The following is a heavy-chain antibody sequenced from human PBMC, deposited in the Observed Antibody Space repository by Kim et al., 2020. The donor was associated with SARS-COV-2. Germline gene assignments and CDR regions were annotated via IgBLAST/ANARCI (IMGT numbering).Heavy chain of an antibody. CDR2: ISSSGSYV. D-gene: IGHD3-16*02. V-gene: IGHV3-11*01. J-gene: IGHJ6*03. Sequence: GGSLRLSCAASGFIFSDYYMTWIRQAPGKGREWVSYISSSGSYVNSADAVNGLFTISRDNAKNSLYRKMSSLRAEDTALYYVSSAPFRDLSAYYFY. CDR3: SSAPFRDLSAYYFY. CDR1: GFIFSDYY.